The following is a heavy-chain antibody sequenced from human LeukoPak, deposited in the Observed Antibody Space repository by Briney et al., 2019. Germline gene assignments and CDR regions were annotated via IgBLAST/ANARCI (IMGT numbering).Heavy chain of an antibody. CDR2: IYTSGST. CDR1: GGSISSGSCY. J-gene: IGHJ4*02. Sequence: SETLSLTCTVSGGSISSGSCYWSWIRQPAGKGLEWIGRIYTSGSTNYNPSLKSRVTISVDTSKNQFSLKLSSVTAADTAVYYCARDVTGTTSDYWGQGTLVTVSS. D-gene: IGHD1-7*01. V-gene: IGHV4-61*02. CDR3: ARDVTGTTSDY.